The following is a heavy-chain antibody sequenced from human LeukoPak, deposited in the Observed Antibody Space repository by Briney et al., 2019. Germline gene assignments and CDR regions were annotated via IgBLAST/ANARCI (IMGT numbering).Heavy chain of an antibody. CDR3: ARKRPNYFDY. CDR1: GFTFSSYS. CDR2: ISSSSSYI. V-gene: IGHV3-21*06. J-gene: IGHJ4*02. Sequence: GGSLRLSCAASGFTFSSYSMNWVRQAPGKGLEWVSSISSSSSYIYYADSVKGRFTISRDNAENSLYLQMNSLRAEDTALYYCARKRPNYFDYWGQGTLVTVSS.